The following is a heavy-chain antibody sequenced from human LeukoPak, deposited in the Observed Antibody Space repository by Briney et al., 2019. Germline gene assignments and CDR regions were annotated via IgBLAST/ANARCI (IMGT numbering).Heavy chain of an antibody. CDR2: IYPGDSDT. V-gene: IGHV5-51*01. CDR1: GYSFTSYR. D-gene: IGHD3-22*01. Sequence: GESLKISCKGSGYSFTSYRIGWVRQMPGKGLEWMGIIYPGDSDTRYSPSFQGQVTISADKSISTAYLQWSSLKASDTAMYYCARPRYYYDSSGHPRASRLYYFDYWGQGTLVTVSS. CDR3: ARPRYYYDSSGHPRASRLYYFDY. J-gene: IGHJ4*02.